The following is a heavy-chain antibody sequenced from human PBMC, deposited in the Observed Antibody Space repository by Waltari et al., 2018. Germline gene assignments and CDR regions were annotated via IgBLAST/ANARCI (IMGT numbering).Heavy chain of an antibody. D-gene: IGHD1-26*01. CDR3: ARFLSIRGSYFPADY. CDR1: GYTFTSYG. J-gene: IGHJ4*02. Sequence: QVQLVQSGAEVKKPGASVKVSCKASGYTFTSYGISWVRQAPGQGLEWMGWISAYNGNTNYAQKLQGRVTMTTDTSTSTAYMELRSLRSDDTSVYYCARFLSIRGSYFPADYWGQGTLVTVSS. V-gene: IGHV1-18*01. CDR2: ISAYNGNT.